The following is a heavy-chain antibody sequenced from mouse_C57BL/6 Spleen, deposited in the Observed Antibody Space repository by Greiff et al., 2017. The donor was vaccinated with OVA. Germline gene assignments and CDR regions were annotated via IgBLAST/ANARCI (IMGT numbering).Heavy chain of an antibody. D-gene: IGHD2-4*01. CDR2: ISSGSSTI. V-gene: IGHV5-17*01. J-gene: IGHJ3*01. Sequence: DVKLVESGGGLVKPGGSLKLSCAASGFTFSDYGMHWVRQAPEKGLEWVAYISSGSSTIYYADTVKGRFTISRDNAKNTLFLQMTSLRSEDTAMYYCARPDYDRAWFAYWGQGTLVTVSA. CDR1: GFTFSDYG. CDR3: ARPDYDRAWFAY.